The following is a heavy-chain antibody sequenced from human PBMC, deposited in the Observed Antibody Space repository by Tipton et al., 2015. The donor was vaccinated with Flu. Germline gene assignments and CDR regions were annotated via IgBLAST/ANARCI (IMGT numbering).Heavy chain of an antibody. V-gene: IGHV3-13*01. D-gene: IGHD6-13*01. CDR2: IGTSGDT. CDR1: GFTFSSYG. J-gene: IGHJ6*02. CDR3: ARGPLPDSNWYNGMDV. Sequence: GSLRLSCQASGFTFSSYGMHWVRQTTGKGLEWVSGIGTSGDTYYPGSVKGRFTISRENAKNSVYLQMNSLRAGDTAVYYCARGPLPDSNWYNGMDVWGQGTTVTVFS.